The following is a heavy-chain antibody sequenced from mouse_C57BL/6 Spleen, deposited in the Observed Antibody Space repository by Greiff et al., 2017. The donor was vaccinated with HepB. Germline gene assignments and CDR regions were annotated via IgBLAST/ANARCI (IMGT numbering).Heavy chain of an antibody. CDR1: GYTFTDYN. Sequence: VQLQQSGPELVKPGASVKIPCKASGYTFTDYNMDWVKQSHGKSLEWIGDINPNNGGTIYNQKFKGKATLTVDKSSSTAYMELRSLTSEDTAVYYCARSYVSNLSWFAYWGQGTLVTVSA. D-gene: IGHD2-5*01. CDR2: INPNNGGT. V-gene: IGHV1-18*01. J-gene: IGHJ3*01. CDR3: ARSYVSNLSWFAY.